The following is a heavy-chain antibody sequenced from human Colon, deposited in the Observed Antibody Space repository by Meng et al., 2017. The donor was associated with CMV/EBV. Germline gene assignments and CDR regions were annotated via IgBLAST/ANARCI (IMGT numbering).Heavy chain of an antibody. CDR1: GGSFSGFY. CDR3: ARGLDSGGPPIGY. CDR2: INRSGST. D-gene: IGHD2-15*01. V-gene: IGHV4-34*01. Sequence: QVQLQQWGAGLLKPSEYLSLTCAVYGGSFSGFYWSWIRQPPGKGLECIGEINRSGSTNYNPSLKSRVTISVDTSKNQFSLKLTSVTAADTAVYYCARGLDSGGPPIGYWGQGTLVTVSS. J-gene: IGHJ4*02.